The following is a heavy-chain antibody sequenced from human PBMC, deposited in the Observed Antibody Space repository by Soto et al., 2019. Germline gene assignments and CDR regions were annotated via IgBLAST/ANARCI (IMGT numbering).Heavy chain of an antibody. CDR3: ARDHHVDTAMVNWFDP. D-gene: IGHD5-18*01. CDR1: GGSISSYY. V-gene: IGHV4-59*12. CDR2: IYYSGST. J-gene: IGHJ5*02. Sequence: SETLSLTCTVSGGSISSYYWSWIRQPPGKGLEWIGYIYYSGSTNYNPSLKSRVTISVDTPKNQFSLKLSSVTAADTAVYYCARDHHVDTAMVNWFDPWGQGTLVTVSS.